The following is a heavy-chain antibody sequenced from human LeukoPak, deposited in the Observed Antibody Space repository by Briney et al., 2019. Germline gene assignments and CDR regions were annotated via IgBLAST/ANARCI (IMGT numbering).Heavy chain of an antibody. Sequence: SETLSLTCTVSGRSISSYYWSWIRQPAGKGLEWIGRIYTSGSTNYNPSLKSRVTMSVDTSKNQFSLKLSSVTAADTAVYYCARDTMIVTGGWFDPWGQGTLVTVSS. CDR1: GRSISSYY. CDR3: ARDTMIVTGGWFDP. D-gene: IGHD3-22*01. J-gene: IGHJ5*02. V-gene: IGHV4-4*07. CDR2: IYTSGST.